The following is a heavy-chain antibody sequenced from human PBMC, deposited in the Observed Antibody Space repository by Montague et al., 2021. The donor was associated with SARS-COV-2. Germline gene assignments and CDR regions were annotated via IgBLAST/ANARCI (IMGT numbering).Heavy chain of an antibody. V-gene: IGHV3-30*04. D-gene: IGHD3-9*01. J-gene: IGHJ6*02. CDR2: ISHEGSYK. Sequence: LRLSWSASGFTFSSYALHWVRQAPGKGLEWVADISHEGSYKYYADSVKGRFTISRDNSKNTLYLDMNSLRAEDTALYYCARDLESTGYFDPYYYHGMDVWGQGTTVTVSS. CDR3: ARDLESTGYFDPYYYHGMDV. CDR1: GFTFSSYA.